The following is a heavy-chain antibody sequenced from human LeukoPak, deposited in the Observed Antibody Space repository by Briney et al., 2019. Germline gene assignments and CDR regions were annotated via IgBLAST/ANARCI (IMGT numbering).Heavy chain of an antibody. V-gene: IGHV4-39*01. D-gene: IGHD3-22*01. CDR2: ICYSRRT. CDR1: GDSVSRSDSY. CDR3: ERGRYYDGSGYLE. J-gene: IGHJ1*01. Sequence: PSETLSLTCSVSGDSVSRSDSYWDWIRQPPGKGLEWIGTICYSRRTNYSPSLKSRVTMSVDPSHNQFTLTPMSVTAPDTAYYYIERGRYYDGSGYLEWGQGPLLSVSS.